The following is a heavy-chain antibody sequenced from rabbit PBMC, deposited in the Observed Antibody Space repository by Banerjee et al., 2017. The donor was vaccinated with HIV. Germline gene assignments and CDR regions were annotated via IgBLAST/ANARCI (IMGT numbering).Heavy chain of an antibody. V-gene: IGHV1S40*01. J-gene: IGHJ6*01. CDR2: IGAAST. D-gene: IGHD1-1*01. Sequence: QQLVESGGDLVKPGASLTLTCTASGFSFSSGYNMCWVRQAPGKGLEWIACIGAASTYYATWAKGRFTISKTSSTTVTLQMTSLTAADTATYFCARWASSSTYPYYGMDLWGQGTLVTVS. CDR3: ARWASSSTYPYYGMDL. CDR1: GFSFSSGYN.